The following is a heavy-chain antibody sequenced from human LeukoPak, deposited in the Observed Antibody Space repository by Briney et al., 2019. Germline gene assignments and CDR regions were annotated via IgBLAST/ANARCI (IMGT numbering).Heavy chain of an antibody. D-gene: IGHD6-13*01. J-gene: IGHJ3*02. CDR2: ISSSSSYI. V-gene: IGHV3-21*01. Sequence: GGSLRLSCAASGFTFSSYSMNWVRQAPGKGLEWVSSISSSSSYIYYADSVKGRFTISRDNAKNSLYLQMNSLRAEDTAVYYCAREGLHLGAAAAGTDAFDIWGQGTMVTVSS. CDR3: AREGLHLGAAAAGTDAFDI. CDR1: GFTFSSYS.